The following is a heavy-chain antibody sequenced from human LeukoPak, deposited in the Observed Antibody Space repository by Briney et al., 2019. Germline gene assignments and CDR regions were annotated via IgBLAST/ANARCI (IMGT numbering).Heavy chain of an antibody. D-gene: IGHD3-16*01. CDR2: ISANSGNT. Sequence: ASVKVSCKPSVYSFTRNGISWVRQAPGQGLEWTAWISANSGNTNYAQNFQDRVTLTTDTSTSTAYMELRSLRSDDTAVYYCARDVNYAFDYWGQGTLVTVSS. CDR3: ARDVNYAFDY. CDR1: VYSFTRNG. V-gene: IGHV1-18*01. J-gene: IGHJ4*02.